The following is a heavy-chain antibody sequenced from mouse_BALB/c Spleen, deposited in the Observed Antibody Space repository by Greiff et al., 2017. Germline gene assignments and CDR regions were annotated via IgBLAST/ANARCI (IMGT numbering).Heavy chain of an antibody. CDR2: ISSGGST. D-gene: IGHD1-1*01. J-gene: IGHJ2*01. V-gene: IGHV5-6-5*01. CDR3: ARGRTTVVAPDY. CDR1: GFTFSSYA. Sequence: EVKLMESGGGLVKPGGSLKLSCAASGFTFSSYAMSWVRQTPEKRLEWVASISSGGSTYYPDSVKGRFTISRDNARNILYLQMSSLRSEDTAMYYCARGRTTVVAPDYWGQGTTLTVSS.